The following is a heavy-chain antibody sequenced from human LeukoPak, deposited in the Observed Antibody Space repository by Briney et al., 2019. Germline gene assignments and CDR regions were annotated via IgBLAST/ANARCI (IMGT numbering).Heavy chain of an antibody. V-gene: IGHV1-69-2*01. CDR1: EYTFTGYY. CDR2: VDPEDGET. J-gene: IGHJ4*02. Sequence: ASVKVSCKASEYTFTGYYMHWVRQAPGKGLEWMGRVDPEDGETIYAENFQDRVTMTADTSVDTAYMAMRSLTSEDTAVYYCATGLSNLAPPFWGQGTLVTVSS. CDR3: ATGLSNLAPPF.